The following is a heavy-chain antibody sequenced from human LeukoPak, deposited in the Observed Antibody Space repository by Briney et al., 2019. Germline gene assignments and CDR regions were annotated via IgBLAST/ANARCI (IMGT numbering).Heavy chain of an antibody. Sequence: SETLSLTCTVSGGSISSGGYYWSWIRQHPGKGLEWIGYIYYSGSTYYNPSLKSRVTISVDTSKNQFSLKLSSVTAADTAVYYRASMKTTPRLGTLDYWGQGTLVTVSS. CDR1: GGSISSGGYY. J-gene: IGHJ4*02. CDR3: ASMKTTPRLGTLDY. D-gene: IGHD7-27*01. CDR2: IYYSGST. V-gene: IGHV4-31*03.